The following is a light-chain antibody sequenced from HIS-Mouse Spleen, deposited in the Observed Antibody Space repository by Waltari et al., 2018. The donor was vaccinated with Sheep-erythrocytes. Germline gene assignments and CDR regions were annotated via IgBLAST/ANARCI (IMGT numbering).Light chain of an antibody. CDR3: QQRSNWPPYT. CDR2: DAS. CDR1: QSVGSY. V-gene: IGKV3-11*01. J-gene: IGKJ2*01. Sequence: EIVFTQSPATLSLSPGERATLSCRASQSVGSYLAWYQQKPGQAPRPLIYDASNRATGIPARFSGSGSGTDFTLTISSLEPEDFAVYYCQQRSNWPPYTFGQGTKLEIK.